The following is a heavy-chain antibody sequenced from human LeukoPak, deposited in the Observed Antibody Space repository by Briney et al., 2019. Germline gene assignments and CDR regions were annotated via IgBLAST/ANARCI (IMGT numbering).Heavy chain of an antibody. D-gene: IGHD2-2*01. CDR1: GGSFSDYY. V-gene: IGHV4-34*01. J-gene: IGHJ6*03. CDR3: ARAGYQNYYMDV. CDR2: INHSGST. Sequence: SETLSLTCAVYGGSFSDYYWNWIRQPPGKGLEWIGEINHSGSTNYNPSLKSRVTISVDTSKNQFSLKLGSVTAADTAVYYCARAGYQNYYMDVWGKGTTVTISS.